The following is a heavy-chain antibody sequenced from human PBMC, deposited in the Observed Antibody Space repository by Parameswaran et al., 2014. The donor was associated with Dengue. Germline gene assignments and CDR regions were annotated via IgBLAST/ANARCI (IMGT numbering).Heavy chain of an antibody. CDR3: AHTLTGQLDIVVVPAARGSPPFPWFDP. J-gene: IGHJ5*02. CDR2: IYWNDDK. Sequence: WIRQPPGKALEWLALIYWNDDKRYSPSLKSRLTITKDTSKNQVVLTMTNMDPVDTATYYCAHTLTGQLDIVVVPAARGSPPFPWFDPWGQGTLVTVSS. V-gene: IGHV2-5*01. D-gene: IGHD2-2*01.